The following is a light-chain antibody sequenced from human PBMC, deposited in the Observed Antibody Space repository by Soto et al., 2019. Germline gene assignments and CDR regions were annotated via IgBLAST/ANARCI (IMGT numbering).Light chain of an antibody. Sequence: EIVLTQSPGTLSLSPGERATLSCRASQSVSSSYLAWYQQKPGHTPRLLIYGASTRATDILARFSGSGSGTEFTLTISSLQSEDFALYYCQQGTDWPPGTFGQGTKVDIK. J-gene: IGKJ1*01. V-gene: IGKV3-15*01. CDR1: QSVSSSY. CDR2: GAS. CDR3: QQGTDWPPGT.